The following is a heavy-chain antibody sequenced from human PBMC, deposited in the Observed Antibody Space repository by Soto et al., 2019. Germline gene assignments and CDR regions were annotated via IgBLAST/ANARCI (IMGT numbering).Heavy chain of an antibody. J-gene: IGHJ6*02. CDR3: ARGQTGRSSSHNYYYGMDV. D-gene: IGHD6-6*01. Sequence: GASVKVSCKASGYTFTGYDINWVRQATGQGLEWMGWMNPNSGNTGYAQKFQGRVAMTRNTSISTAYMELSSLRSEDTAVYYCARGQTGRSSSHNYYYGMDVWGQGTTVTVSS. CDR2: MNPNSGNT. CDR1: GYTFTGYD. V-gene: IGHV1-8*01.